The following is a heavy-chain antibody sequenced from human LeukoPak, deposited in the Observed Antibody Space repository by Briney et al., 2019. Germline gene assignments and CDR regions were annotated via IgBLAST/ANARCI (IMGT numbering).Heavy chain of an antibody. CDR1: GGSFSGYY. D-gene: IGHD4-17*01. J-gene: IGHJ4*02. CDR3: ARRSVTHDH. CDR2: INHSGST. V-gene: IGHV4-34*01. Sequence: SETLSLTCAVSGGSFSGYYWSWIRQPPGKGLEWIGEINHSGSTNYNPSLKSRVTISVDTSKNQFSLKLSSVTAADTAVYYCARRSVTHDHWGQGTLVTVSS.